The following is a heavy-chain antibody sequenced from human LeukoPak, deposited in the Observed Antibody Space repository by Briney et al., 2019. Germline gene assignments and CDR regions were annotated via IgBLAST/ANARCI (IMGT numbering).Heavy chain of an antibody. CDR1: GFTFSSYA. V-gene: IGHV3-30*01. J-gene: IGHJ4*02. CDR3: ARGDIVATIPPDY. Sequence: GGSLRLSCAASGFTFSSYAMHWVRQAPGKGLEGVAVISYDGSNKYYADSVKGRFTISRDNSKNTLYLQMNSLRAEDAAVYYCARGDIVATIPPDYWGQGTLVTVSS. CDR2: ISYDGSNK. D-gene: IGHD5-12*01.